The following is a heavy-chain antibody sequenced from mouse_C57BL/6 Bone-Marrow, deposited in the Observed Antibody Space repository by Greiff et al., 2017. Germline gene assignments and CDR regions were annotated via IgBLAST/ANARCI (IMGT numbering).Heavy chain of an antibody. D-gene: IGHD1-1*01. J-gene: IGHJ4*01. Sequence: QVQLQQSGAELVRPGASVTLSCKASGYTFTDYEMHWVKQTPVHGLEWIGAIDPETGGTAYNQKFKGKAILTADKSSSKAYMELRSLTSEDSAVYYCTKITTVVANYAMDYWGQGTSVTVSS. CDR3: TKITTVVANYAMDY. CDR1: GYTFTDYE. CDR2: IDPETGGT. V-gene: IGHV1-15*01.